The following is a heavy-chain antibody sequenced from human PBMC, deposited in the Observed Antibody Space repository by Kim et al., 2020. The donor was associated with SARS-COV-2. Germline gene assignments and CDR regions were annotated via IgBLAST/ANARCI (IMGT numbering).Heavy chain of an antibody. J-gene: IGHJ4*02. CDR2: ISADGAGR. CDR3: AKGNYCDS. V-gene: IGHV3-23*01. Sequence: GGSLRLSCAASEFSFSNYAMTWVRLAPGRGLEWLSIISADGAGRFYADSVKGRFTISRDNSKNTVYLQINSLRADDTAIYYCAKGNYCDSWGQGTLVT. D-gene: IGHD3-10*01. CDR1: EFSFSNYA.